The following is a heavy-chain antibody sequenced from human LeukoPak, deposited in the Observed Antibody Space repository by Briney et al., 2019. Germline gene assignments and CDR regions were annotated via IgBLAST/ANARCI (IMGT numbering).Heavy chain of an antibody. V-gene: IGHV1-2*02. J-gene: IGHJ6*03. CDR3: ASSSGWGGGSNYYYYYMDV. Sequence: GASVKVSCKASGYTFTSYAMNWVRQAPGQGLEWMGWINPNSGGTNYAQKFQGRVTMTRDTSISTAYMELSRLRSDDTAVYYCASSSGWGGGSNYYYYYMDVWGKGTTVTISS. CDR1: GYTFTSYA. D-gene: IGHD6-19*01. CDR2: INPNSGGT.